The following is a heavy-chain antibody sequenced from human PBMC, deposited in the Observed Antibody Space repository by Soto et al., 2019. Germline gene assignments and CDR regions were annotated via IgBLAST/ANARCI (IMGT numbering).Heavy chain of an antibody. D-gene: IGHD6-13*01. J-gene: IGHJ5*02. CDR1: GYRFASYW. V-gene: IGHV5-51*01. CDR2: IYPGDSDT. Sequence: SLKISCKGSGYRFASYWIGRVRQMPGKGLEWMGIIYPGDSDTRYSPSFQGQVTISADKSISTAYLQWSSLKASDTAMYYCARPSLRIAGVIAWGQGTLVTVSS. CDR3: ARPSLRIAGVIA.